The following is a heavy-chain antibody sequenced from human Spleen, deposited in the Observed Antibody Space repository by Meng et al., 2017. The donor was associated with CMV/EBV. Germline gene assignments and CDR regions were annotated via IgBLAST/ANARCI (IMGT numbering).Heavy chain of an antibody. CDR2: ISSSSNYI. CDR1: GFTFSGYT. D-gene: IGHD6-19*01. Sequence: SGFTFSGYTMTWVRQAPGKGLEWVSSISSSSNYIYYADSVKGRFTISRDNAKNSRYLQLNSLRAEDTAVYYCASQQGGWTNTDFDYWGQGTLVTVSS. CDR3: ASQQGGWTNTDFDY. J-gene: IGHJ4*02. V-gene: IGHV3-21*01.